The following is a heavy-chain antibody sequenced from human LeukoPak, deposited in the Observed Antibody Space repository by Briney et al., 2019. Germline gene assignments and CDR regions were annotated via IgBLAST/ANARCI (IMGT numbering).Heavy chain of an antibody. CDR2: IYYSGST. V-gene: IGHV4-39*01. CDR1: GGSISSSSYY. J-gene: IGHJ4*02. D-gene: IGHD4-17*01. CDR3: ARHRYGDYGDY. Sequence: SETLSLTCTVSGGSISSSSYYWGWIRQPPGKGLEWIGCIYYSGSTYYNPSLKSRVTISVHTSKNQCPLKLSSVTAADPAVHYCARHRYGDYGDYWGQGTLVTVSS.